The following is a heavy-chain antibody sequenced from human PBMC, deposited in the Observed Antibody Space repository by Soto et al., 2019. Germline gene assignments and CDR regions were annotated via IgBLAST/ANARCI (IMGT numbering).Heavy chain of an antibody. D-gene: IGHD3-3*01. V-gene: IGHV1-8*02. Sequence: ASVKASWKASGEGFSDVAIRWRRQATGQGLEWMGWMNPNSGNTGYAQKFQGRVTMTRNTSISTAYMELSSLRSEDTAVYYCARGLRITIFGVVPYWGQGTLVTVS. J-gene: IGHJ4*02. CDR1: GEGFSDVA. CDR2: MNPNSGNT. CDR3: ARGLRITIFGVVPY.